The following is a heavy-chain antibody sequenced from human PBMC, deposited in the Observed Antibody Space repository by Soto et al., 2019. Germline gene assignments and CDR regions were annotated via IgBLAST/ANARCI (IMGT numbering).Heavy chain of an antibody. J-gene: IGHJ4*02. CDR2: IYYAGST. CDR3: ARLGGYYQTLDS. D-gene: IGHD3-22*01. Sequence: PSETLSLTCTVSGGSINNYYWSWIRQPPGKGLEFVGYIYYAGSTTYNPSLKSRVTISVDTSKNQFSLQLRSVTAADTAVYYCARLGGYYQTLDSWGQGTRSP. CDR1: GGSINNYY. V-gene: IGHV4-59*08.